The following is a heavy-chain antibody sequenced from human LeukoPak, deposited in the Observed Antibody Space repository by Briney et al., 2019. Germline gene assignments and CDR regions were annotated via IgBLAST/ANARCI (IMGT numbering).Heavy chain of an antibody. V-gene: IGHV4-34*01. Sequence: SETLSLTCAVYGGSFSGYYRSWIRQPPGKGLEWIGEITHDGSTNYNPSLKSRVTISVDTSKNQFSLKLSSVTAADTAVYYCARGRPMVRGFERGLSRLFDPWGQGTLVTVSS. CDR1: GGSFSGYY. CDR2: ITHDGST. CDR3: ARGRPMVRGFERGLSRLFDP. J-gene: IGHJ5*02. D-gene: IGHD3-10*01.